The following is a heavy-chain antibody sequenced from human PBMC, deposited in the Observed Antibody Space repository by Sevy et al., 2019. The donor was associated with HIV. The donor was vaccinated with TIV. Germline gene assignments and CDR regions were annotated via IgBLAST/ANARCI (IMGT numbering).Heavy chain of an antibody. Sequence: GGSLRLSCAASGFTFNTHVMNWVRQAPGKGLEWVSSISGFGNMYYADSVRGRFTISRDNAKNTLYLQMNSLRADDTAVYYCAKVQNPALESMMEVTVRSLKGFDVWGQGTMVTVSS. CDR3: AKVQNPALESMMEVTVRSLKGFDV. J-gene: IGHJ3*01. D-gene: IGHD3-22*01. CDR1: GFTFNTHV. V-gene: IGHV3-23*01. CDR2: ISGFGNM.